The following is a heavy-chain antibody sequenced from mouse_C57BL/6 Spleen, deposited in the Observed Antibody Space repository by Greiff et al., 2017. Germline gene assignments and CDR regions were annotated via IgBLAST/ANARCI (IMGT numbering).Heavy chain of an antibody. J-gene: IGHJ2*01. V-gene: IGHV5-12*01. CDR3: ARHNLYYFDY. CDR1: GFTFSDYY. Sequence: EVQLVESGGGLVQPGGSLKLSCAASGFTFSDYYMYWVRQTPEKRLEWVAYISNGGGSTYYPDTVKGRFTISRDNAKNTLYLQMSRLKSEDTAMYYCARHNLYYFDYWGQGTTRTVSS. CDR2: ISNGGGST.